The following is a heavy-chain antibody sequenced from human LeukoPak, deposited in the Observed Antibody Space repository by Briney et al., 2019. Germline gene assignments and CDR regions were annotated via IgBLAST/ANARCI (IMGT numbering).Heavy chain of an antibody. J-gene: IGHJ2*01. CDR3: ARDFGGSDGYTGYWYFDL. V-gene: IGHV4-59*01. D-gene: IGHD5-24*01. Sequence: SETLSLTCTVSGGSISSYYWSWIRQPPGKGLEWIGYIYYGGSTTYNPSLKSRVTISVDTSKNQFSLKLSSVTAADTAVYYCARDFGGSDGYTGYWYFDLWGRGTLVTVSS. CDR2: IYYGGST. CDR1: GGSISSYY.